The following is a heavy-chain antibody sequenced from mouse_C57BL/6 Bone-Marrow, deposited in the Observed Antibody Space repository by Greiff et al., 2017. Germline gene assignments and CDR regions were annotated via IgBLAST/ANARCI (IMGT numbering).Heavy chain of an antibody. CDR1: GYTFTAHT. V-gene: IGHV1-78*01. J-gene: IGHJ2*01. D-gene: IGHD2-4*01. CDR3: ARGGVYYDYFDY. CDR2: IYPRDGST. Sequence: SDAELVKPGASVKISCKVSGYTFTAHTIHWMKQRPEQGLEWIGYIYPRDGSTKYNEKFKGKATLTADKSSSTAYMQLNSLTSEDSAVXFCARGGVYYDYFDYWGQGTTLTVSS.